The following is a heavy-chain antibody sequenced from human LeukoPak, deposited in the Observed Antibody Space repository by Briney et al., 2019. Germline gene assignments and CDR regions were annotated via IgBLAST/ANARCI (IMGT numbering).Heavy chain of an antibody. CDR1: GFTFSTYG. CDR2: LSGSGGST. V-gene: IGHV3-23*01. D-gene: IGHD3-10*01. J-gene: IGHJ4*02. Sequence: GGSLRLSCAASGFTFSTYGMTWVRLAPGKGLEWVSGLSGSGGSTYYADSVKGRFTISRDTSKNTLYLQMNSLRAEDTAVYYCAKGSVSGSYYGGYFDYWGQGTLVTVSS. CDR3: AKGSVSGSYYGGYFDY.